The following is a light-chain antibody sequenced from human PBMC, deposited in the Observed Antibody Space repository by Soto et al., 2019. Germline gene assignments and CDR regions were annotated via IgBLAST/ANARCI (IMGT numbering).Light chain of an antibody. CDR2: GVT. CDR3: SSYTSGSSHYV. Sequence: SVLTPPASVAGSPGQSITISCTGTSSDVGAYYSVSWYQHHPGKAPKLIIYGVTNRPSGVSNRFSGSKSGNTASLTISGLQAEDEADYHCSSYTSGSSHYVFGTGTKVTVL. J-gene: IGLJ1*01. CDR1: SSDVGAYYS. V-gene: IGLV2-14*01.